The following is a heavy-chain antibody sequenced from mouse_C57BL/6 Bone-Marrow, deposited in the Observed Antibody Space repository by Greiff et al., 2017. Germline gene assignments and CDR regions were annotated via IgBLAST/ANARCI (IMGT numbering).Heavy chain of an antibody. V-gene: IGHV1-7*01. CDR2: INPSSGYT. CDR1: GYTFTSYW. D-gene: IGHD1-1*01. CDR3: ARGEDYDGSSYGGAWFAY. Sequence: QVQLQQSGAELAKPGASVKLSCKASGYTFTSYWMHWVKQRPGQGLEWIGDINPSSGYTKYNQKFKDKATLTDDKSSSTAYMQLSSLTYEDSAVYDCARGEDYDGSSYGGAWFAYWGQGTLVTVSA. J-gene: IGHJ3*01.